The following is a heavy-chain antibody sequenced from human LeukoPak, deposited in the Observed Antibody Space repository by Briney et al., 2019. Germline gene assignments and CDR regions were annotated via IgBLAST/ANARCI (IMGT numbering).Heavy chain of an antibody. V-gene: IGHV4-30-4*08. CDR2: IYYSGST. Sequence: SQTLSLTCTVSGGSISSGDYYWSWIRQPPGKGLEWIGYIYYSGSTYYNPSLKSRVTISVDTSKNQFSLKLSSVTAADTAVYYCARVVPYDFWSGYKSPYHFDYWGQGTLVTVSS. CDR1: GGSISSGDYY. CDR3: ARVVPYDFWSGYKSPYHFDY. D-gene: IGHD3-3*01. J-gene: IGHJ4*02.